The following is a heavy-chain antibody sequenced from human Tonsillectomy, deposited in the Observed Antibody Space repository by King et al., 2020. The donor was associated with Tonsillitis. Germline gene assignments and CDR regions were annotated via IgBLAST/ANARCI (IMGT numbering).Heavy chain of an antibody. CDR2: ISSGGRTI. CDR3: TRASASYSPFDY. J-gene: IGHJ4*02. D-gene: IGHD2-21*01. CDR1: GFTFSDYY. Sequence: VQLVESGGGLVKPGGSLRISCAASGFTFSDYYMSWIRQAPGKGLEWGSYISSGGRTIYYADSVKGRFTISRDNAKNSLYLQMNSLRAEDTAVYYCTRASASYSPFDYWGQGILVTVSS. V-gene: IGHV3-11*01.